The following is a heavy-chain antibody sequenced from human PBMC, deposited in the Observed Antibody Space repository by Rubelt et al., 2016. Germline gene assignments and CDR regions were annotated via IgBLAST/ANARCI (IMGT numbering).Heavy chain of an antibody. D-gene: IGHD2-15*01. J-gene: IGHJ4*02. Sequence: CAASGFTFSSYWMHWVRQAPGKGLVWVSRINSDGSSTSYADSVKGRFTISRDNAKNTLYLQMNSLRAEDTAVYYCATGIIRLKPFDYWGQGTLVTVSS. CDR1: GFTFSSYW. V-gene: IGHV3-74*01. CDR2: INSDGSST. CDR3: ATGIIRLKPFDY.